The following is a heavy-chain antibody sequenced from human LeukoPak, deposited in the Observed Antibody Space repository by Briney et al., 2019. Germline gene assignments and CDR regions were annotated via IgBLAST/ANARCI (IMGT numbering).Heavy chain of an antibody. D-gene: IGHD3-22*01. CDR1: GYTFTGYY. V-gene: IGHV1-46*01. CDR3: ARGDGDSDSNGVLMGWFDP. Sequence: ASVKVSCKASGYTFTGYYIHWVRQAPGQGLEWMGVIDPSGGSTSYAQRFQDRVTMTSDTSTSTVYMELSSLRSEDTAVYYCARGDGDSDSNGVLMGWFDPWGQGTLVTVSS. CDR2: IDPSGGST. J-gene: IGHJ5*02.